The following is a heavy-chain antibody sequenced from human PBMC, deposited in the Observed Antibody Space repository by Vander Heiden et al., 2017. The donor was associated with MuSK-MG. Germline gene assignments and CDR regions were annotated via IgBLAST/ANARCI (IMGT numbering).Heavy chain of an antibody. V-gene: IGHV3-30*14. D-gene: IGHD3-22*01. J-gene: IGHJ4*02. CDR3: ARGKYYYDSSGYYDPDY. Sequence: QVELLESGGHVVQPGRSLILLCAASGFPFRSHAMHWVRHAPGEGLEWVAVISYDGSNKYYADSVKCRFTISRDNSKNTLYLQMNSLRAEDTAVYYCARGKYYYDSSGYYDPDYWGQGTLVTVSS. CDR1: GFPFRSHA. CDR2: ISYDGSNK.